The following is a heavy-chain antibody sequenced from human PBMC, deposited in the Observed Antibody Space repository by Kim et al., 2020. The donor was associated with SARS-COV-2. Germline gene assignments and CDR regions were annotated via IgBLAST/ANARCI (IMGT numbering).Heavy chain of an antibody. CDR1: GYTFTGYY. D-gene: IGHD6-6*01. J-gene: IGHJ4*02. CDR2: INPNSGGT. CDR3: ARAPRIAPRPHSSGVDY. Sequence: ASVKVSCKASGYTFTGYYIHWVRQAPGQGLEWMGRINPNSGGTNYAQKFQGRVTMTRDTSISTAYMELSRLRSDDTAVYYCARAPRIAPRPHSSGVDYWGQGTLVTVSS. V-gene: IGHV1-2*06.